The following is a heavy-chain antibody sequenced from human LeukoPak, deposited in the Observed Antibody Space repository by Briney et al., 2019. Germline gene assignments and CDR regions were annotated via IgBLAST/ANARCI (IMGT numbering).Heavy chain of an antibody. CDR2: ISGSGDNT. CDR3: AKMKGHPLPKYYMDV. CDR1: GFTFSGFA. Sequence: PGGSLRLSCAASGFTFSGFAMSWLRRTPGKGLEWVSGISGSGDNTLYADSVKGRFTISRDNSKNTLYLEMNGLRAEDTAIYYCAKMKGHPLPKYYMDVWGQGTTVTVSS. D-gene: IGHD1-26*01. J-gene: IGHJ6*01. V-gene: IGHV3-23*01.